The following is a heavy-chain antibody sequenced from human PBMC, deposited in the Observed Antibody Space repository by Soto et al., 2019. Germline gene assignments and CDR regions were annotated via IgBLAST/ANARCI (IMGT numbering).Heavy chain of an antibody. V-gene: IGHV3-23*01. D-gene: IGHD3-16*02. CDR3: AKTAPYDYVWGDYRYFFDH. CDR2: ISGGGDRT. Sequence: PGGSLRLSCGASGFPFNTHGMAWVRQAPGKGLEWVSGISGGGDRTQYADGVKGRFTISRDNSKNTADLQMTSLRAEDTATYYCAKTAPYDYVWGDYRYFFDHWGQGTVVTVSS. CDR1: GFPFNTHG. J-gene: IGHJ4*02.